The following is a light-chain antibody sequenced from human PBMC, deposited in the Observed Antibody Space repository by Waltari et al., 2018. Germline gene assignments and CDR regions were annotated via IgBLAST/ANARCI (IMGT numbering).Light chain of an antibody. CDR2: DDN. Sequence: SYELTQTHSVSVSPGQTARITCPGAALPKKYAFWYQQKSGQAPVLIIYDDNTRPSGNPERFSGSSSGTMATLTISGAQVEDEADYYCYSTDSTCNHVVFGGGTKLTVL. CDR3: YSTDSTCNHVV. CDR1: ALPKKY. J-gene: IGLJ2*01. V-gene: IGLV3-10*01.